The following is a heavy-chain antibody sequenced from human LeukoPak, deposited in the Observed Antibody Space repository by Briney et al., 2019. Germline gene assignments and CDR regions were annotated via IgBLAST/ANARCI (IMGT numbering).Heavy chain of an antibody. J-gene: IGHJ3*02. V-gene: IGHV3-23*01. CDR1: GFTFSNYG. D-gene: IGHD2-2*01. CDR2: ISDTGGTT. Sequence: GGSLRLSCAASGFTFSNYGMSWVRQAPGKGLEWVSGISDTGGTTHYADSVKGRFTISRDNSKNTLSLQMKSLRAEDTAVYYCAKGPVVPAAMSSDAFDIWGQGTMVTVSS. CDR3: AKGPVVPAAMSSDAFDI.